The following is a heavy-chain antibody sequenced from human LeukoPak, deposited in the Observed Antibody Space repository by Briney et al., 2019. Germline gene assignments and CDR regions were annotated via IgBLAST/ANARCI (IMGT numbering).Heavy chain of an antibody. V-gene: IGHV1-69*13. Sequence: SVKVSCKASGGTFSSYAISWVRQAPGQGLEWMGGIIPIFGTASYAQKFQGRVTITADESTSTAYMELSSLRSEDTAVYYCAREGYCSSTSCYEYWGQGTLVTVSS. CDR2: IIPIFGTA. D-gene: IGHD2-2*01. J-gene: IGHJ4*02. CDR1: GGTFSSYA. CDR3: AREGYCSSTSCYEY.